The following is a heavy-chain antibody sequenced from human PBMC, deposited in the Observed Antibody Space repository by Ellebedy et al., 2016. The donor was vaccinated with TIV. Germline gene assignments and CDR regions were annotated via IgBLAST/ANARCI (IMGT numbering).Heavy chain of an antibody. Sequence: GGSLRLXXAASGFTFSSYWMSWVRQAPGKGLEWVANIKQDGSERYYVDSVKGRFTISRDNAKNTLYLQMNSLRAEDTAVYYCAREYDGSGSSYGMDVWGQGTTVTVSS. CDR2: IKQDGSER. D-gene: IGHD3-10*01. V-gene: IGHV3-7*01. CDR1: GFTFSSYW. J-gene: IGHJ6*02. CDR3: AREYDGSGSSYGMDV.